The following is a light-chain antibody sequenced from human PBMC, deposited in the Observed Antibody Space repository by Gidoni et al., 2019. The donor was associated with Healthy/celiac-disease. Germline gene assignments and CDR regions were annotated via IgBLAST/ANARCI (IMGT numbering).Light chain of an antibody. CDR1: NIGSKR. V-gene: IGLV3-21*04. CDR3: QVWDSSSDHYV. J-gene: IGLJ1*01. CDR2: YDS. Sequence: YAMTQPRTGTVARGKPARITSGGNNIGSKRVHWYQEKPGQAPVLVIYYDSDRPSGIPERFSGSNSGNTATLTSSRVEAGDEADYYCQVWDSSSDHYVFGTGTKVTVL.